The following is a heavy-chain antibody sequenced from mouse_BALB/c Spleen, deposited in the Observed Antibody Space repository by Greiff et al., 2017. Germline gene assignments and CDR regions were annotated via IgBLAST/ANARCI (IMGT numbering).Heavy chain of an antibody. J-gene: IGHJ3*01. CDR2: IYPGDGDT. D-gene: IGHD2-4*01. V-gene: IGHV1-80*01. Sequence: VKLVESGAELVRPGSSVKISCKASGYAFSSYWMNWVKQRPGQGLEWIGQIYPGDGDTNYNGKFKGKATLTADKSSSTAYMQLSSLTSEDSAVYFCASMITTWFAYWGQGTLVTVSA. CDR1: GYAFSSYW. CDR3: ASMITTWFAY.